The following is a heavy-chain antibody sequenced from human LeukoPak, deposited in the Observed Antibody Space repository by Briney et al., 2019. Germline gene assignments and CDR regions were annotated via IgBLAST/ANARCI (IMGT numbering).Heavy chain of an antibody. D-gene: IGHD1-7*01. J-gene: IGHJ4*02. CDR3: ARGDPPHLSEYMEL. CDR2: INHSGST. Sequence: SETLSLTCAVYGGSFSGYYWSWIRQPPGKGLEWIGEINHSGSTNYNPSLKSPVTISVDTSKNQFSLKLSSVTAADTAVYYCARGDPPHLSEYMELWGQGILVTVSS. V-gene: IGHV4-34*01. CDR1: GGSFSGYY.